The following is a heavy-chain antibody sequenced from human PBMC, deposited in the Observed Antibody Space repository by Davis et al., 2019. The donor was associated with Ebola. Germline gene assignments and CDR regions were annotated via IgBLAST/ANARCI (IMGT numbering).Heavy chain of an antibody. CDR1: GFIFSSYG. J-gene: IGHJ4*02. Sequence: PGGSLRLSCAASGFIFSSYGMTWVRQAPGKGLEWVSVIYDQSTAYADSVRGRFIISRDKSNNTLYLEMNSLRVDDTAVYYCATTQWLREFDNWGQGTLVTVSS. CDR3: ATTQWLREFDN. CDR2: IYDQST. D-gene: IGHD6-19*01. V-gene: IGHV3-23*03.